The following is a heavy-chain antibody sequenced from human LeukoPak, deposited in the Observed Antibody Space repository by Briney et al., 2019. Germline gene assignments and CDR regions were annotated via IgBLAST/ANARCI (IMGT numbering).Heavy chain of an antibody. D-gene: IGHD1-14*01. CDR1: GFIFSAYG. V-gene: IGHV3-30*18. J-gene: IGHJ4*02. Sequence: PGGCLRLACAVAGFIFSAYGTGSVSQAGREWWGCLAVVSRVGIHQYYPQSVRGRFTISRDNFKHSVFLEMDSLGVEDTAVYYCVKDVHPPPREITPGDWGQGTLVVVDS. CDR2: VSRVGIHQ. CDR3: VKDVHPPPREITPGD.